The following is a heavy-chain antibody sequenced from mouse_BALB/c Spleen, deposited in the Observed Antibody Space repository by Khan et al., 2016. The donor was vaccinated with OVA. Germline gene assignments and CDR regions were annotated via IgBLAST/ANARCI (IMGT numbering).Heavy chain of an antibody. CDR2: FNPSTGYT. J-gene: IGHJ4*01. CDR1: GYTFTSYW. D-gene: IGHD2-12*01. CDR3: AASILFYYSLDY. V-gene: IGHV1-7*01. Sequence: QVQLQQSGAELAKPGASVKVSCKASGYTFTSYWMHWVKQRPGQGLEWIGYFNPSTGYTEYNQKFKDKVTLTADKSSSTAYMQLSSLTSEDTAAYYCAASILFYYSLDYWGQGTSVTVSS.